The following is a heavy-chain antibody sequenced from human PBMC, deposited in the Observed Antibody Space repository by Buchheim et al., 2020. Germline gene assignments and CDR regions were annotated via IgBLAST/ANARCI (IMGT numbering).Heavy chain of an antibody. Sequence: QAHLVESGGGVVQPGRSLRLSCAASGFTFSSYGLHWVHQAPGKGLEWVAVISYDGSNKYYADSVKGRFTISRDNSKNTLYLQMNSLRAEDTAVYYCAKDSAIAIFGVVNRGYGLDVWGQGTT. CDR1: GFTFSSYG. D-gene: IGHD3-3*01. V-gene: IGHV3-30*18. CDR2: ISYDGSNK. CDR3: AKDSAIAIFGVVNRGYGLDV. J-gene: IGHJ6*02.